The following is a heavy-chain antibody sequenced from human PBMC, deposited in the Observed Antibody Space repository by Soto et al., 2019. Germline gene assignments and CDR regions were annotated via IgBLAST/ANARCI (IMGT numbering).Heavy chain of an antibody. J-gene: IGHJ6*02. Sequence: SVKVSCKASGFTFTSCAVQWVRQARGQRLEWIGWIVVGSGNTNYAQKFQERVTITRDMSTSTAYMELSSLRSEDTAVYYCAAGNYDFWSGRIYGMDVWGQGTTVTVSS. CDR1: GFTFTSCA. CDR3: AAGNYDFWSGRIYGMDV. D-gene: IGHD3-3*01. CDR2: IVVGSGNT. V-gene: IGHV1-58*01.